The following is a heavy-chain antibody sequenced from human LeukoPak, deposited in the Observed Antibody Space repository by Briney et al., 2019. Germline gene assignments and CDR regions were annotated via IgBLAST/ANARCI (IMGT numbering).Heavy chain of an antibody. CDR2: IYYSGST. J-gene: IGHJ6*02. Sequence: SETLSLTCTVSGGSISSYYWSWIRQPPGKGLEWIGYIYYSGSTNYNPSLKSRVTISVDTFKNQFSLKLSSVTAADTAVYYCARGGRQDSSSWNYYYYGMDVWGQGTTVTVSS. CDR3: ARGGRQDSSSWNYYYYGMDV. CDR1: GGSISSYY. V-gene: IGHV4-59*01. D-gene: IGHD6-13*01.